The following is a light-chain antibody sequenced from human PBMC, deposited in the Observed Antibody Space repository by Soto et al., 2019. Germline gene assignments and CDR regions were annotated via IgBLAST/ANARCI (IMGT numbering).Light chain of an antibody. Sequence: DIQMTQSPTSLSASVGDRVTITCRASQGIRNYVAWYQQIPGKAPKLLIYAASTLQSGVPSRFSGSGSGTDFTLTIHGLQTEDVATYSCQKYSSVPVFGPGTKVEIK. CDR3: QKYSSVPV. J-gene: IGKJ3*01. CDR2: AAS. V-gene: IGKV1-27*01. CDR1: QGIRNY.